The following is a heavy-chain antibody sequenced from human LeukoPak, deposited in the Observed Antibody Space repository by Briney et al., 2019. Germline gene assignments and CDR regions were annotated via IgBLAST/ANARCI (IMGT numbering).Heavy chain of an antibody. CDR2: IFYCWTT. CDR1: GGTLSSYY. Sequence: SETLSLTCTVSGGTLSSYYWSWIRQPAGKGREGMGSIFYCWTTYYNSSLKSRGIMSVDTSKNQFFLRLTSVTPAGPAADYFVREKGYYDFDWGSYRLDGFDIWGQGTMVPVSS. CDR3: VREKGYYDFDWGSYRLDGFDI. D-gene: IGHD3-16*02. V-gene: IGHV4-4*07. J-gene: IGHJ3*02.